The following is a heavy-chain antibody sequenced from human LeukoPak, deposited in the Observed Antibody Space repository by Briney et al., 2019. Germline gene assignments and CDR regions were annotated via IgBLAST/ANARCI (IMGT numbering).Heavy chain of an antibody. J-gene: IGHJ4*02. CDR3: ARDRLEYSGFDS. Sequence: ASVKVSCKASGYTFTGYYMHWVRQAPGQGLEWMGWINPNSGGTNYAQKFQGRVTMTRDTSISTVYLELRRLTSDDTAVYYCARDRLEYSGFDSWGQGTLVTVSS. D-gene: IGHD1-26*01. CDR2: INPNSGGT. V-gene: IGHV1-2*02. CDR1: GYTFTGYY.